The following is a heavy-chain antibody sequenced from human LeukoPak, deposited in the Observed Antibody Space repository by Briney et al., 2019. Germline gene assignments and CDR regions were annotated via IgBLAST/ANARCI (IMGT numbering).Heavy chain of an antibody. D-gene: IGHD6-6*01. CDR1: GGSMSPYH. J-gene: IGHJ4*02. Sequence: SETLSLTCTVSGGSMSPYHWGWIRQPPGKGLEWTGYIYYSGSTNYNPSLNSRVTISVDTSKNQFSLRLSSVTAADTAVFYCARHLSIAAPLDYWGQGILVTVSS. CDR2: IYYSGST. CDR3: ARHLSIAAPLDY. V-gene: IGHV4-59*08.